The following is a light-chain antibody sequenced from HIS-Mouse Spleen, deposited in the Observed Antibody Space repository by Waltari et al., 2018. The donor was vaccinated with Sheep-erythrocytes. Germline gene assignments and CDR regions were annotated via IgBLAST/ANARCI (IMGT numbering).Light chain of an antibody. CDR1: QSVLYSSNNTNY. CDR3: QQYYSTLT. CDR2: WAS. Sequence: DIVMTQSPDSLAVSLGERATINCKSSQSVLYSSNNTNYLAWYQQKTGQPPKLLIYWASTREAGGPDRVSGSGSGTDFTLTISSLQAEDVAVYYCQQYYSTLTFGGGTKVEIK. J-gene: IGKJ4*01. V-gene: IGKV4-1*01.